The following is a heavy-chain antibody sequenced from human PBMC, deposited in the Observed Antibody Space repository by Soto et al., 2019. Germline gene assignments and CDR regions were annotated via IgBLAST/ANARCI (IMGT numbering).Heavy chain of an antibody. J-gene: IGHJ6*02. Sequence: LRLSCTASGFTFGDYAMSWVRQAPGKGLEWVGFIRSKAYGGTTEYAASVKGRFTISRDDSKSIAYLQMNSLKTEDTAVYYCTRVPLYDFWSGYPFYYYYGMDVWGQGTTVTVSS. CDR2: IRSKAYGGTT. V-gene: IGHV3-49*04. D-gene: IGHD3-3*01. CDR1: GFTFGDYA. CDR3: TRVPLYDFWSGYPFYYYYGMDV.